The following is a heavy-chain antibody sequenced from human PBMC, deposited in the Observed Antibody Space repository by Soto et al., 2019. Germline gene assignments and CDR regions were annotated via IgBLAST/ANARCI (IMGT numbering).Heavy chain of an antibody. CDR1: GFTVSSNY. Sequence: EAQLVDSGGGVVQPGGSLRLSSAASGFTVSSNYMSWVRQEPGKGLEWVSVIYRGGGTYYSDAVKGRFTISRDNSKITLYQSRNSLSAENTAVYDWATSPQGVWGHGTLVTVSS. CDR3: ATSPQGV. J-gene: IGHJ4*01. V-gene: IGHV3-66*01. CDR2: IYRGGGT.